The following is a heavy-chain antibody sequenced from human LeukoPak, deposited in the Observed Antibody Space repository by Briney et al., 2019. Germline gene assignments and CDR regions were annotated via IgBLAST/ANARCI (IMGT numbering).Heavy chain of an antibody. Sequence: GRSLRLSCAASGFTFDDYAMHWVRRAPGKGLEWVSGISWNSGSIGYADSVKGRFTISRDNAKNSLYLQMNSLRAEDTALYYCARATDSDAFDIWGQGTMVTVSS. D-gene: IGHD3/OR15-3a*01. V-gene: IGHV3-9*01. CDR3: ARATDSDAFDI. CDR1: GFTFDDYA. CDR2: ISWNSGSI. J-gene: IGHJ3*02.